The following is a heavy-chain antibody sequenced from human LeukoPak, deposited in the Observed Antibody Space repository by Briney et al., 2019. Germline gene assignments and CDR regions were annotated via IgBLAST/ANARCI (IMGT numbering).Heavy chain of an antibody. CDR1: GFTFSNYA. J-gene: IGHJ6*03. Sequence: GGSLRLSCVASGFTFSNYAMSWVRQAPGKGLEWVSVIYSGGSTYYADSVKGRFTISRDNSKNTLYLQMNSLRAEDTAVYYCASGSYYYYYMDVWGKGTTVTVSS. V-gene: IGHV3-53*01. CDR3: ASGSYYYYYMDV. CDR2: IYSGGST.